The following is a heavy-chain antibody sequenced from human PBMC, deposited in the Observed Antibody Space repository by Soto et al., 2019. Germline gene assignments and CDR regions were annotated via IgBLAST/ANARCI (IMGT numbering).Heavy chain of an antibody. CDR3: ARGPDYIDGWRTFDL. CDR2: TYYNGDT. Sequence: SETLSLTCTVSDDSFRGAEYYWSWIRQPLGKGPEWIGYTYYNGDTKYNPALRSRVTMSEDTSKNQFSLRLSSVTAADTAVYFCARGPDYIDGWRTFDLWGRGILVTVSS. D-gene: IGHD6-19*01. V-gene: IGHV4-61*08. J-gene: IGHJ4*02. CDR1: DDSFRGAEYY.